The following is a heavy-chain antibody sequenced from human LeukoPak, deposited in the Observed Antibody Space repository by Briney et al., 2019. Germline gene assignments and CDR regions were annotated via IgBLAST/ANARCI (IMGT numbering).Heavy chain of an antibody. CDR3: ARAKGDY. J-gene: IGHJ4*02. CDR1: GGSISSYY. CDR2: IYYSGTT. V-gene: IGHV4-59*01. Sequence: PSETLSPTCTVSGGSISSYYWSWIRQPPGKGLEWIGYIYYSGTTNYNPSLKSRVTMSVDTSKNQFSLRLNSVTPADTAVYYCARAKGDYWGQGTLVTVP.